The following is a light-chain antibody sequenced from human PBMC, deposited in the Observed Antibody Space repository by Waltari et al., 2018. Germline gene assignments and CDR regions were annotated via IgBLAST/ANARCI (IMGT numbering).Light chain of an antibody. V-gene: IGKV3-20*01. CDR1: QSVNNNF. CDR2: AAS. CDR3: QQYGSSPET. J-gene: IGKJ1*01. Sequence: ELVLTQSPGTLSLSPGDGATLSCRASQSVNNNFLAWYQQKPGQAPRLLIYAASSRATGIPDRFSGSGSGTDFTLTINRLEPEDFAVYHCQQYGSSPETFGQGTKVEIK.